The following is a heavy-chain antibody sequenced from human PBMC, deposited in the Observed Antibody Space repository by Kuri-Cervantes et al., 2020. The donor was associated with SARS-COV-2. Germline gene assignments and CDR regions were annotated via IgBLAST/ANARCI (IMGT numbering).Heavy chain of an antibody. V-gene: IGHV4-61*01. CDR3: ARDPNANHNNWFDP. CDR2: IYYSGST. Sequence: ESLKISCTVSGGSISSSSYYWGWIRQPPGKGLEWIGYIYYSGSTNYNPSLKSRVTISADTSKNQFSLKLCSVTAADTAVYYCARDPNANHNNWFDPWGQGTLVTVSS. D-gene: IGHD4/OR15-4a*01. J-gene: IGHJ5*02. CDR1: GGSISSSSYY.